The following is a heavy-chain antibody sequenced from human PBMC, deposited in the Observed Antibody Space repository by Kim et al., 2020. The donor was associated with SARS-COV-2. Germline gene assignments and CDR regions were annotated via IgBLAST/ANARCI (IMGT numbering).Heavy chain of an antibody. CDR2: ICWTSGSI. CDR1: GFTFDDYA. J-gene: IGHJ3*02. D-gene: IGHD6-6*01. V-gene: IGHV3-9*01. Sequence: GGSLRLSCAASGFTFDDYAMHWVRQAPGKGLEWVSGICWTSGSIGYADFVKGRFTISRDNAKNSLYLQMNSLRDEDTALYYCAKDTGLSIAPRGGDAFDIWGQGTMISVSS. CDR3: AKDTGLSIAPRGGDAFDI.